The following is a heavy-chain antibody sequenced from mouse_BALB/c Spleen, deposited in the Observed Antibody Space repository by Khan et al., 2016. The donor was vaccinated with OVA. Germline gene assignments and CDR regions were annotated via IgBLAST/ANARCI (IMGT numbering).Heavy chain of an antibody. V-gene: IGHV2-9-2*01. CDR1: GFSLPSYD. J-gene: IGHJ2*01. CDR2: IWTGGGT. D-gene: IGHD2-14*01. Sequence: QVQLKESGPGLVAPSQSLSITCTVSGFSLPSYDISWIRQPPGKGLEWLGVIWTGGGTNYNSAFMSRLSISKDNSKSQVFLKMNSLQTDDKARYYWRRDCRYDGYFDYWGQGTTLTVSS. CDR3: RRDCRYDGYFDY.